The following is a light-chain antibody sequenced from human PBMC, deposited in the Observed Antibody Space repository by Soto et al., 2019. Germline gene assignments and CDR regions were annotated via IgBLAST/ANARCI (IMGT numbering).Light chain of an antibody. CDR2: EAS. CDR1: QSISSH. J-gene: IGKJ3*01. CDR3: QRHYSMPLT. Sequence: DIRMTQSPSSLSASVGDRVTITGRASQSISSHLNWYQQKPGKAPQLLIYEASSLQVGVPSRFSGSGSGTDFTHTISRLLAGDYASYYCQRHYSMPLTFGPGTTGDIK. V-gene: IGKV1-39*01.